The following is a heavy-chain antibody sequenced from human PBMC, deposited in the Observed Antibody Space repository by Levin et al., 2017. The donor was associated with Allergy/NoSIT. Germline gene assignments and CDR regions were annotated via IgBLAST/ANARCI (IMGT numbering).Heavy chain of an antibody. CDR3: ARHLLAAGREYDY. V-gene: IGHV3-23*01. CDR1: GFTFSNYP. Sequence: GGSLRLSCTASGFTFSNYPMSWVRQTPGKGLEWISAIGASSGTTYYTDSVKGRFTISKDYSNNILYLQMNSLRAEDTAVYYCARHLLAAGREYDYWGQGALVTVSS. D-gene: IGHD6-13*01. CDR2: IGASSGTT. J-gene: IGHJ4*02.